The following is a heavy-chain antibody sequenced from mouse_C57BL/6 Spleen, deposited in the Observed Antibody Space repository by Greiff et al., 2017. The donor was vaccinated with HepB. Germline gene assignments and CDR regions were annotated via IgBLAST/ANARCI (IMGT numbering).Heavy chain of an antibody. CDR3: TGGRGYAMDY. CDR2: IRNKANNHAT. D-gene: IGHD3-3*01. V-gene: IGHV6-6*01. Sequence: EVQRVESGGGLVQPGGSMKLSCAASGFTFSDAWMDWVRQSPEKGLEWVAEIRNKANNHATYYAESVKGRFTISRDDSKSSVYLQMNSLRAEDTGIYYCTGGRGYAMDYWGQGTSVTVSS. J-gene: IGHJ4*01. CDR1: GFTFSDAW.